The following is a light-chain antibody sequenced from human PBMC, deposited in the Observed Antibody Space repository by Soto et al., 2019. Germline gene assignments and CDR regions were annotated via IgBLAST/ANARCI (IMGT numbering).Light chain of an antibody. CDR2: AAT. CDR3: HHVGSSPET. J-gene: IGKJ1*01. V-gene: IGKV3-20*01. CDR1: QSVANSY. Sequence: EVVLTQSPGTLSLSPGERATLSCRASQSVANSYSAWYQQKPGRPPRLLFYAATRRATGIPDRFSGSGSGTFFILTSSTLQPDYFADYYCHHVGSSPETFGQGTKVE.